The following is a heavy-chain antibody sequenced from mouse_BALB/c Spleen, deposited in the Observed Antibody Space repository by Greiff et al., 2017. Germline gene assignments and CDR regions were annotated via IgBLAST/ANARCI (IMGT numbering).Heavy chain of an antibody. CDR1: GYTFTSYV. V-gene: IGHV1-14*01. Sequence: VHVKQSGPELVKPGASVKMSCKASGYTFTSYVMHWVHQKPGQGLEWIGYINPYNDGTKYNETFKGKATLTSDKSSSTDYMELSSLTSEDSAVYYCARARDYGFDDWGAGTTVTVSA. CDR2: INPYNDGT. J-gene: IGHJ1*01. D-gene: IGHD2-13*01. CDR3: ARARDYGFDD.